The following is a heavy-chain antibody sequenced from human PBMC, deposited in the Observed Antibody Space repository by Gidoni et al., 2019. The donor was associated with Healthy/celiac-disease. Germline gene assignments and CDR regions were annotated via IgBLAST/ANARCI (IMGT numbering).Heavy chain of an antibody. CDR1: GYTFTSYD. J-gene: IGHJ4*02. Sequence: QVQLVQSGAEVKKPGSSVKVSCKASGYTFTSYDINWVRQATGQGLEWMGWMNPNSGNTGYAQKLQGRVTMTRNTSISTAYMELGSLRSEDTAVYYCARGKPASSSEGGFDYWGQGTLSPSPQ. CDR2: MNPNSGNT. CDR3: ARGKPASSSEGGFDY. V-gene: IGHV1-8*01. D-gene: IGHD6-6*01.